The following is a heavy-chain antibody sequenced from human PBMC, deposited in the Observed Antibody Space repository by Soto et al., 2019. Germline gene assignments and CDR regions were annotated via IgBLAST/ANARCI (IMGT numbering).Heavy chain of an antibody. Sequence: ETLSLTCDGSGGSICSTNLWRVCRDPGGEVEEWSAEIYHSGARNYNPSLKSRVSISVDKSRNQFSLNLTSVTAADTAIYYFGRVIRSYDEGIDVWGQGTMVTVSS. CDR3: GRVIRSYDEGIDV. V-gene: IGHV4-4*02. CDR2: IYHSGAR. J-gene: IGHJ4*02. CDR1: GGSICSTNL. D-gene: IGHD3-3*01.